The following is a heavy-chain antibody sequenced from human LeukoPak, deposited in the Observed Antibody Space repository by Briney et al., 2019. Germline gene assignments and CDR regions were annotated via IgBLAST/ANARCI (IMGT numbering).Heavy chain of an antibody. D-gene: IGHD2-15*01. Sequence: GGSLRLSCAASGFTFSSYSMNWVRQAPGKGLEWVSSISSSSSYIYYADSVKGRFTISRDNAKNSLYLQMNSLRAEDTAVYYCAGEKVVADKYYYYYYMDVWGKGTTVTVSS. V-gene: IGHV3-21*01. J-gene: IGHJ6*03. CDR2: ISSSSSYI. CDR3: AGEKVVADKYYYYYYMDV. CDR1: GFTFSSYS.